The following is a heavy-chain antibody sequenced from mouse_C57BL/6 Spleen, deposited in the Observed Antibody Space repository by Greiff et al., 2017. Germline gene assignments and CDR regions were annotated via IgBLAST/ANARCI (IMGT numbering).Heavy chain of an antibody. CDR3: ARSSTTRDYYAMDY. CDR1: GYSFTDYN. CDR2: INPNYGTT. D-gene: IGHD1-1*01. Sequence: VQLQQSGPELVKPGASVKISCKASGYSFTDYNMNWVKQSNGKSLEWIGVINPNYGTTSSNQKFKGKATLTVNPSSSTAYMQLNSLTSEDSAVYYCARSSTTRDYYAMDYWGQGTSVTVSS. V-gene: IGHV1-39*01. J-gene: IGHJ4*01.